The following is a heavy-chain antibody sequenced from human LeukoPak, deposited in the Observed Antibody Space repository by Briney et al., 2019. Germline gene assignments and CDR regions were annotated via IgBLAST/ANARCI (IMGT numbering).Heavy chain of an antibody. J-gene: IGHJ4*02. CDR2: ISSSSSTI. Sequence: GGSLRLSCAASGFTFSSYSMNWVRQAPGKGLEWVSYISSSSSTIYYADSVKGRFTISRDNSKNTLYLQMNSLRAEDTALYYCAKDGIVGSAKYYFDYWGQGTLVTVSS. CDR1: GFTFSSYS. CDR3: AKDGIVGSAKYYFDY. V-gene: IGHV3-48*01. D-gene: IGHD3-16*02.